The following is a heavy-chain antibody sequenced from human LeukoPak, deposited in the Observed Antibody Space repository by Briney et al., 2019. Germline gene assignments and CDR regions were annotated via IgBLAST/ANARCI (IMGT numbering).Heavy chain of an antibody. CDR1: GYIFSTYW. V-gene: IGHV5-51*01. D-gene: IGHD6-19*01. CDR2: IYPDDSDT. Sequence: GESLKISCRSSGYIFSTYWIGWVRQMPGKGLEWVGYIYPDDSDTRYNPSFQGQVTISADESISTAYLQWSSLKASDTAMYYCARHVAYSSTSSWFDPWGQGTLVTVSS. J-gene: IGHJ5*02. CDR3: ARHVAYSSTSSWFDP.